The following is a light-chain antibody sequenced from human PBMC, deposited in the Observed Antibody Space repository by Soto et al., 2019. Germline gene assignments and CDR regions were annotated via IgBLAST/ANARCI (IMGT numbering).Light chain of an antibody. CDR3: CSYGGSYIL. J-gene: IGLJ2*01. V-gene: IGLV2-11*01. Sequence: QSALTQPRSVSESPGQSVTMSCTGTSSDVGGYNYVSWYQQHPGKAPKLMIYDVSKRPSGVPDRFSGSKSGNTASLTISGLQAEDEADYYCCSYGGSYILFGGGTKVTVL. CDR2: DVS. CDR1: SSDVGGYNY.